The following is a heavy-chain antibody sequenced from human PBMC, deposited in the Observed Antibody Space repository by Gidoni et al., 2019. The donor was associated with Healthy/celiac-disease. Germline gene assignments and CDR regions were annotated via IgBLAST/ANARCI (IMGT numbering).Heavy chain of an antibody. V-gene: IGHV4-34*01. CDR1: GGSFRGYY. J-gene: IGHJ6*02. CDR2: INHSGST. CDR3: ARGGRWMDIVVVPAAISYYYYGMDV. D-gene: IGHD2-2*03. Sequence: QVQLQQWGAGLLKPSETLSLTCAVYGGSFRGYYWNWIRQPPGKGLEWIGEINHSGSTNYNPSLKSRVTISVDTSKNQFSLKLSSVTAADTAVYYCARGGRWMDIVVVPAAISYYYYGMDVWGQGTTVTVSS.